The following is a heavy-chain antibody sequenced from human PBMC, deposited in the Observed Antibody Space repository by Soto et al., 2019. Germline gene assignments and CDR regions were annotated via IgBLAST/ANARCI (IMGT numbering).Heavy chain of an antibody. CDR3: ARARGWYGGDLYDY. Sequence: GGSLRLSCAASGFTFNSYWMHWVRQAPGKGLVWVSHINSDGSSTSYADSVKGRFTISRDNAKNTLYLQMNSLRAEDTAVYYCARARGWYGGDLYDYWGQGTLVTVSS. V-gene: IGHV3-74*01. J-gene: IGHJ4*02. CDR2: INSDGSST. D-gene: IGHD6-19*01. CDR1: GFTFNSYW.